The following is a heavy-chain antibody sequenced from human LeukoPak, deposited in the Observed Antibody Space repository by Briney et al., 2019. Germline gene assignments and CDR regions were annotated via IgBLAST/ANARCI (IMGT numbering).Heavy chain of an antibody. V-gene: IGHV4-61*02. CDR2: IYASGKT. J-gene: IGHJ4*02. CDR3: ARSFSEKFYFES. Sequence: ASQTLSLTCTVSGDSISRGRYYWSWVRQPAGKELEWIGRIYASGKTDYNPYTPSLKSRVAMSLDTSKSQVSLYLTSVTAADTAMYFCARSFSEKFYFESWGQGTLVTVSS. D-gene: IGHD1-26*01. CDR1: GDSISRGRYY.